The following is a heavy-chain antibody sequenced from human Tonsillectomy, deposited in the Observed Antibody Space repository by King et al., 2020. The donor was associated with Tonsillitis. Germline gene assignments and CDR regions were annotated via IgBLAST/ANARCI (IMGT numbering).Heavy chain of an antibody. CDR2: IRSKANSYAT. CDR3: TGYSSSYDNYYYYYMDV. D-gene: IGHD6-13*01. CDR1: GFTFRGSA. J-gene: IGHJ6*03. Sequence: VQLVESGGGLVQPGGSLKLSCAFSGFTFRGSAMHWVRQASGKGLEWVGRIRSKANSYATAYAASVKGRFTISRDDSKNTAYLQMNSLKTEDTAVYYCTGYSSSYDNYYYYYMDV. V-gene: IGHV3-73*02.